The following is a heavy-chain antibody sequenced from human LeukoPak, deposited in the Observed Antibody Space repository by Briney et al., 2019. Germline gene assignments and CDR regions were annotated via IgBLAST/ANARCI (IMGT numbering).Heavy chain of an antibody. CDR3: ARDPMGYYDSSGRDAFDI. CDR1: GFTFSSYG. Sequence: GGSLRLSCAASGFTFSSYGMHWVRQAPGKGLEWVAFIRYDGSNKYYADSVKGRFTISRDNSKNTLYLQMNSLRAEDTAVYYCARDPMGYYDSSGRDAFDIWGQGTMVTVSS. V-gene: IGHV3-30*02. D-gene: IGHD3-22*01. CDR2: IRYDGSNK. J-gene: IGHJ3*02.